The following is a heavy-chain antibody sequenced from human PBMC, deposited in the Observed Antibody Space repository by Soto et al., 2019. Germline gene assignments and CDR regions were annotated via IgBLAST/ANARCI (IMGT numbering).Heavy chain of an antibody. Sequence: QLQLQESGSGRVKPSQTLSLTCAVSGGSISSGGYSWSWIRQPPGKGLEWLGYIYHSGSTYYNPSLMTRVTRSVDRSKTQFSLKLSSVTAADTAVYYCARDDVVAQKFDYWGQGTLVTVSS. J-gene: IGHJ4*02. D-gene: IGHD2-15*01. V-gene: IGHV4-30-2*01. CDR3: ARDDVVAQKFDY. CDR2: IYHSGST. CDR1: GGSISSGGYS.